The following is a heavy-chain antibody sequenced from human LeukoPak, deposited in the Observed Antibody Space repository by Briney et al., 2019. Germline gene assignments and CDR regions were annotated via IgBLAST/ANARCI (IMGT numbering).Heavy chain of an antibody. CDR1: GFTFRNYA. Sequence: GGSLRLSCGASGFTFRNYAMGWVRQAPGKGLEWVSVISAADGDNTYYADSVKGRFSISRDNSNYTVYLQMNSLRAEDTAVFYCAKFKGHYYYDSSGYCDNWGQGTLVTVS. CDR2: ISAADGDNT. CDR3: AKFKGHYYYDSSGYCDN. J-gene: IGHJ4*02. D-gene: IGHD3-22*01. V-gene: IGHV3-23*01.